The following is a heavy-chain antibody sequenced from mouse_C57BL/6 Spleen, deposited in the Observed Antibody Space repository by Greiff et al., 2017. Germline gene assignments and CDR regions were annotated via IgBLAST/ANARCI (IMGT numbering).Heavy chain of an antibody. CDR2: IDPSDSYT. CDR3: ARGKLRYWYFDV. D-gene: IGHD4-1*01. V-gene: IGHV1-50*01. Sequence: VQLQQPGAELVKPGASVKLSCKASGYTFTSYWMQWVKQRPGQGLEWIGEIDPSDSYTNYNQKFKGKATLTVDTSSSTAYMQLSSLTSEDSAVYYCARGKLRYWYFDVWGTGTTVTVSS. CDR1: GYTFTSYW. J-gene: IGHJ1*03.